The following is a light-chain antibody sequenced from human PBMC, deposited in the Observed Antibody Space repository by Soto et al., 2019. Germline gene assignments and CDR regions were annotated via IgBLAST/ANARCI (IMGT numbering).Light chain of an antibody. CDR3: QPSYIPPWT. CDR1: QSMSSY. CDR2: AAS. J-gene: IGKJ1*01. V-gene: IGKV1-39*01. Sequence: IQITRCQSSLSASVGDRVTITCRASQSMSSYLNWYQQKPGKAPKLLIYAASSLQSGVPSRFSGSGSGTDFTLTISSLQPEDFAPYYCQPSYIPPWTFGQGTKLDIK.